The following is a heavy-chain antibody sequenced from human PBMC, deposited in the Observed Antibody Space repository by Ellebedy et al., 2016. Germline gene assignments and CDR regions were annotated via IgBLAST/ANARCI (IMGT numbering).Heavy chain of an antibody. CDR3: AREGYTEMATLNLDY. D-gene: IGHD5-24*01. Sequence: SETLSLTCGVYGGSLSGYYWSWIRQPTGKGLEWIGEINHSGRTHYSPSLKSRISMSVDTSKNQFSLKLSSVTAAATAVYYCAREGYTEMATLNLDYWGQGTLVTVSS. V-gene: IGHV4-34*01. J-gene: IGHJ4*02. CDR2: INHSGRT. CDR1: GGSLSGYY.